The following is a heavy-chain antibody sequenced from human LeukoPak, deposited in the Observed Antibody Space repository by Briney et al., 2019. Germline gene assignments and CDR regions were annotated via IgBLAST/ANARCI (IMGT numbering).Heavy chain of an antibody. Sequence: GASVKVSCKASGYTFTGYYMHWVRQAPGQGLEWMGWINPNSGGTTYAQKFLGRVTMTRDTSISTAYMELGRLRSDDTAVYYCARSTDIVATSGADYWGQGAPVTVSS. D-gene: IGHD5-12*01. CDR1: GYTFTGYY. J-gene: IGHJ4*02. CDR2: INPNSGGT. CDR3: ARSTDIVATSGADY. V-gene: IGHV1-2*02.